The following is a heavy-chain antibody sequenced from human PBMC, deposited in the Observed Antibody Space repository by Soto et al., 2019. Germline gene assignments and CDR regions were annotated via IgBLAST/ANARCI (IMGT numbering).Heavy chain of an antibody. J-gene: IGHJ6*01. CDR3: ARREVWGSYYYYHYGMDV. D-gene: IGHD2-15*01. CDR1: RGTFSSFA. CDR2: IIPIFGTA. V-gene: IGHV1-69*13. Sequence: SGEGCSKASRGTFSSFATSLVRQAPGQGLEWRGGIIPIFGTANYAQKFQGSVTITADESTSTAYMELSRLRSEDTAVYYCARREVWGSYYYYHYGMDVWGQGTPVTVSS.